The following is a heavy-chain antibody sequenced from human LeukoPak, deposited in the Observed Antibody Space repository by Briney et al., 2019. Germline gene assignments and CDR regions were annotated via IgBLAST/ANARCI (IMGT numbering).Heavy chain of an antibody. D-gene: IGHD1-26*01. J-gene: IGHJ6*03. Sequence: PSETLSLTCAVYGGSFSGYYWSWIRQPPGKGLEWIGEINHSGSTNYNPSLKSRVTISVDTSKNQFSLKLSSVTAADTAVYYCARVIVGATVYYYYYMDVWGKGTTVTVSS. V-gene: IGHV4-34*01. CDR2: INHSGST. CDR1: GGSFSGYY. CDR3: ARVIVGATVYYYYYMDV.